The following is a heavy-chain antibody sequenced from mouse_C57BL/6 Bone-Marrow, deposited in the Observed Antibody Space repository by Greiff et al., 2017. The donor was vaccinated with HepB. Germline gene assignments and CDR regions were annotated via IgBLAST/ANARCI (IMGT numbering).Heavy chain of an antibody. J-gene: IGHJ2*01. CDR1: GYTFTSYW. CDR2: IDPSDSYT. D-gene: IGHD1-1*01. CDR3: ANSLIITTVVPYFDY. Sequence: QVQLKQPGAELVRPGTSVKLSCKASGYTFTSYWMHWVKQRPGQGLEWIGVIDPSDSYTNYNQKFKGKATLTVDTSSSTAYMQLSSLTSEDSAVYYCANSLIITTVVPYFDYWGQGTTLTVSS. V-gene: IGHV1-59*01.